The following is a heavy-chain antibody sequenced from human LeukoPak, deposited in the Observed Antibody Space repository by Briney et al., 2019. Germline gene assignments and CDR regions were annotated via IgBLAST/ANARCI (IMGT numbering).Heavy chain of an antibody. J-gene: IGHJ4*02. CDR2: KYYSGST. V-gene: IGHV4-61*01. Sequence: SETLSLTCDVSGVSINTYCYCWTWIRQPPGKGLEWIGYKYYSGSTRYNSSLRSRLTISLDSSKNQFSLRLTSVTAADTAVYYCARGRSYGFDFDSWGPGTLVIVSS. CDR1: GVSINTYCYC. CDR3: ARGRSYGFDFDS. D-gene: IGHD5-18*01.